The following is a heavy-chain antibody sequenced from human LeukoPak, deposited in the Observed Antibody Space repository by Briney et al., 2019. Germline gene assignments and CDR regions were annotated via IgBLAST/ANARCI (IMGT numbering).Heavy chain of an antibody. CDR2: IYTSGST. D-gene: IGHD6-19*01. J-gene: IGHJ6*03. CDR3: ARDEYSSGWTVYYMDV. Sequence: SETLSLTCTVSGGSISSYYWSWIRQPAGKGLEWIGRIYTSGSTNYNPSLKSRVTMSVDTSKNQFSLELSSVTAADTAVYYCARDEYSSGWTVYYMDVWGKGTTVTVSS. V-gene: IGHV4-4*07. CDR1: GGSISSYY.